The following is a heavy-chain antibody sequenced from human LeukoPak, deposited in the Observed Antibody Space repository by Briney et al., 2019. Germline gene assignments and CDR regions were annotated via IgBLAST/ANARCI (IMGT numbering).Heavy chain of an antibody. CDR3: AKGGGIQLWLLFDY. Sequence: GESLKISCAASGFTFSSYAMSWVRQAPGKGLEWVSAISGSGGSTYYADSVKGRFTISRDNSKNTLSLQMNSLRAEDTAVYYCAKGGGIQLWLLFDYWGQGTLVTVSS. J-gene: IGHJ4*02. V-gene: IGHV3-23*01. CDR2: ISGSGGST. CDR1: GFTFSSYA. D-gene: IGHD5-18*01.